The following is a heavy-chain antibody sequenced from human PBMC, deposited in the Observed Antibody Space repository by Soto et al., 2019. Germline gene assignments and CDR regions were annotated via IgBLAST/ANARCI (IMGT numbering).Heavy chain of an antibody. CDR1: GYSFTRYW. CDR2: IDPSDSYT. J-gene: IGHJ4*02. V-gene: IGHV5-10-1*01. CDR3: AISTGFITMVRGVSGGVDY. Sequence: GESLKISCKGSGYSFTRYWISWERQMPGKGLEWMGRIDPSDSYTNYSPSFQGHVTISADKSISTAYLQWSSLKASDTAMYYCAISTGFITMVRGVSGGVDYWGQGTLVTVSS. D-gene: IGHD3-10*01.